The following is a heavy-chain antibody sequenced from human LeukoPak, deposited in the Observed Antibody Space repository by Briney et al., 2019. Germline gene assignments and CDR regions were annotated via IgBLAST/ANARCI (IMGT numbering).Heavy chain of an antibody. D-gene: IGHD3-22*01. CDR1: GFKTKYYA. CDR2: LSGSGDIT. CDR3: AKGSSGYSFEVFDV. J-gene: IGHJ3*01. V-gene: IGHV3-23*01. Sequence: PGGSLRLSCAASGFKTKYYATNWVRQAPGKGLEWVSALSGSGDITYYADSVKGRFTISRDTSENTLSLQMNSLRVEDTAMYYCAKGSSGYSFEVFDVWGQGAMVTVAS.